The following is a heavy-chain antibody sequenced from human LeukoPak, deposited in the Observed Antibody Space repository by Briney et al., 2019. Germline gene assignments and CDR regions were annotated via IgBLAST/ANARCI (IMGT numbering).Heavy chain of an antibody. V-gene: IGHV3-7*03. CDR3: AKGLGKSSGWATLGY. CDR1: GFTFSSYW. J-gene: IGHJ4*02. Sequence: PGGSLRLSCAASGFTFSSYWMSWVRQAPGKGLEWVANIKQDGSEKYYVDSVKGRFTISRDNAKNSLYLQMNSLRAEDTAFYYCAKGLGKSSGWATLGYWGQGTLVTVSS. D-gene: IGHD6-19*01. CDR2: IKQDGSEK.